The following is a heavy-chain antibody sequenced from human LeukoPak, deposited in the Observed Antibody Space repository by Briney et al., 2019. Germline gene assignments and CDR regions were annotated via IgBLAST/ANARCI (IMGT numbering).Heavy chain of an antibody. V-gene: IGHV3-23*01. D-gene: IGHD1-20*01. J-gene: IGHJ4*02. Sequence: PGGSLRLSCAASGFTFSNYAMSWVRQAPRKGLEWVSAISGSGGSTYDADSVKGRFTISRDNSKNTLYLQMSSLRAEDTAVYYCAKPKDNSLYCFDYWGQGTLVTVSS. CDR3: AKPKDNSLYCFDY. CDR1: GFTFSNYA. CDR2: ISGSGGST.